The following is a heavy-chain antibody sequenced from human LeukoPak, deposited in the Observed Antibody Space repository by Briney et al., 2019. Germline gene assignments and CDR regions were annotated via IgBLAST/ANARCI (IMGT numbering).Heavy chain of an antibody. J-gene: IGHJ5*02. D-gene: IGHD6-19*01. CDR2: IKQDGTEK. Sequence: GGSLRLSCAASGFTFSSFWMTWVRQAPGKGLEWVANIKQDGTEKYYADSVKGRFTISRDNSKNTLYLQMNSLRAEDTAVYYCAKGIQWLVRGRFDPWGQGTLVTVSS. CDR3: AKGIQWLVRGRFDP. V-gene: IGHV3-7*01. CDR1: GFTFSSFW.